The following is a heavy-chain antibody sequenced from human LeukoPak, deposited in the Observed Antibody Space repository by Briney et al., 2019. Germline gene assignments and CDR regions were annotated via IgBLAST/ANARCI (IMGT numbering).Heavy chain of an antibody. V-gene: IGHV3-48*03. CDR2: ISSSGSTI. CDR3: ARGTFLAASDFDY. D-gene: IGHD2-15*01. J-gene: IGHJ4*02. Sequence: PGGFLILSCAASGFTFSSYEMNWVRQAPGKLLEWFSYISSSGSTIYYADSVKGRFTISRDNAKNSLYLQMNSLRAEDTAVYYCARGTFLAASDFDYWGQGTLVTVSS. CDR1: GFTFSSYE.